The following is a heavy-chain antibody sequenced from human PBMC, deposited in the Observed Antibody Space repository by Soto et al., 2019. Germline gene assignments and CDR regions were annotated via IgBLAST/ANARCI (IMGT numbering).Heavy chain of an antibody. V-gene: IGHV4-39*01. Sequence: SETLSLTCTVSGGSISSSSYYWGWIRQPPGKGLEWIGSIYYSGSTYYNPSLKSRVTISVDTSKNQFSLKLSSVTAADTAVYYCARRDSSSSNWFDPWGQGTLVTVSS. CDR1: GGSISSSSYY. D-gene: IGHD6-13*01. CDR3: ARRDSSSSNWFDP. CDR2: IYYSGST. J-gene: IGHJ5*02.